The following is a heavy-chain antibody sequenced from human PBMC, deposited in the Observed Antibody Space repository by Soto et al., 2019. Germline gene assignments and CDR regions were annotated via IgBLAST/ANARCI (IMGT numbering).Heavy chain of an antibody. CDR2: ISYDGSNK. CDR3: ARAKGPYSNQPGMDV. D-gene: IGHD4-4*01. Sequence: GGSLRLSCAASGFTFSSYAMHWVRQAPGKGLEWVAVISYDGSNKYYADSVKGRFTISRDNSKNTLYLQMNSLRAEDTAVYYCARAKGPYSNQPGMDVWGQGTTVTVSS. V-gene: IGHV3-30-3*01. J-gene: IGHJ6*02. CDR1: GFTFSSYA.